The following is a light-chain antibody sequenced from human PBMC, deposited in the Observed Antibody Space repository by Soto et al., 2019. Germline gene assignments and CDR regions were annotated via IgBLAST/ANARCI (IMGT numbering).Light chain of an antibody. J-gene: IGKJ1*01. CDR2: GAS. Sequence: EIVMTQSPATLSVSPGERATLSCRASQSVSGNLAWYQQKPGQAPRLLIYGASTRATAIPARFSGSGSGTEFTLTISSLQSEDFVVYYCQQYNNSPQAFGQGPKVEIK. CDR3: QQYNNSPQA. V-gene: IGKV3-15*01. CDR1: QSVSGN.